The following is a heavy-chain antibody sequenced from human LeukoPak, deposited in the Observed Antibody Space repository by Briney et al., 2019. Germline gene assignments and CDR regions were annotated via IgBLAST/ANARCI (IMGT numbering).Heavy chain of an antibody. CDR1: GGTFSSYA. V-gene: IGHV1-69*06. J-gene: IGHJ6*03. D-gene: IGHD1-7*01. CDR2: IIPIFGTA. CDR3: ARAYRRIAGTTRPHYYYYYMDV. Sequence: SVKVSCKASGGTFSSYAISWVRQAPGQGLEWMGGIIPIFGTANYAQKFQGRVTITADKSTSTAYMELSSLRSEDTAVYYCARAYRRIAGTTRPHYYYYYMDVWGKGTTVTVSS.